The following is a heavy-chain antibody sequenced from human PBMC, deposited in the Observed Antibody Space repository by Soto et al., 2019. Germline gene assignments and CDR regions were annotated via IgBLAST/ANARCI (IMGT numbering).Heavy chain of an antibody. CDR3: AKDSSPSGDYSNYYMDV. J-gene: IGHJ6*03. CDR1: GFTFSSYA. Sequence: GGSLRLSCAASGFTFSSYAMSWVRQAPGKGLEWVSAIRGSGGSTYYADSVKGRFTISGDNSKNTLYLQMNSLRAEDTAVYYCAKDSSPSGDYSNYYMDVWGKGTTVTVSS. V-gene: IGHV3-23*01. D-gene: IGHD4-4*01. CDR2: IRGSGGST.